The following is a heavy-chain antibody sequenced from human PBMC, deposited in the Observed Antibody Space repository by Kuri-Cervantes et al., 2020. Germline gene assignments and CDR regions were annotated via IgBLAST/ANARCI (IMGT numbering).Heavy chain of an antibody. D-gene: IGHD3-16*02. Sequence: ASVKVSCKASGYTFTSYDINWVRQATGQGLEWMGWMNPNSGNTGYAQKFQGRVTMTRNTSISTAYMELSSLRSEDTAVYYCARGRIRGRLGDYIWGSYPEYFDYWGQGTLVTVSS. CDR3: ARGRIRGRLGDYIWGSYPEYFDY. CDR2: MNPNSGNT. J-gene: IGHJ4*02. V-gene: IGHV1-8*01. CDR1: GYTFTSYD.